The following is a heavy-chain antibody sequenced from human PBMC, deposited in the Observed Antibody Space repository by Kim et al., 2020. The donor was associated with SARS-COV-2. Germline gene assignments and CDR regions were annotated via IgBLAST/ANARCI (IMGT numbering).Heavy chain of an antibody. V-gene: IGHV3-64D*09. Sequence: GGSLRLSCSASGFTFSSYAMHWVRQAPGKGLEYVSAISSNGGSTYYADSVKGRFTISRDNSKNTLYLQMSSLRAEDTAVYYCVRPDSSGYNDAFDIWGQGKMVTVSS. CDR1: GFTFSSYA. CDR2: ISSNGGST. CDR3: VRPDSSGYNDAFDI. J-gene: IGHJ3*02. D-gene: IGHD3-22*01.